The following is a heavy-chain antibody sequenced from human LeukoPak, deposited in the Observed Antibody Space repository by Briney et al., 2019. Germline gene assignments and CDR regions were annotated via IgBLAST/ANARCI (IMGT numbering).Heavy chain of an antibody. CDR1: RFTVNVNF. Sequence: GGSLRLSCAASRFTVNVNFMNWVRQAPGKGLEGLSVIYSGGATYYADSVKGRFTASRDSSENKVFLQMDSLRIEDTAVYYCTREIRKNYRFYFDTWGQGTLVTVSS. D-gene: IGHD1-7*01. CDR3: TREIRKNYRFYFDT. V-gene: IGHV3-66*02. J-gene: IGHJ4*02. CDR2: IYSGGAT.